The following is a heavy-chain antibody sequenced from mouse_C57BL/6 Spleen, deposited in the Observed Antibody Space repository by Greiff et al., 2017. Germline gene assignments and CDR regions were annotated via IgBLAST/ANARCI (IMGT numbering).Heavy chain of an antibody. D-gene: IGHD2-4*01. CDR2: IHPNSGST. J-gene: IGHJ1*03. CDR3: ARSYDYAGYFDV. CDR1: GYTFTSYW. Sequence: VQLQQPGAELVKPGASVKLSCKASGYTFTSYWMHWVKQRPGQGLEWIGMIHPNSGSTNYNEKFKSKATLTVDKSSSTAYMQLSSLTSEDSAVYYCARSYDYAGYFDVWGTGTTVTVSS. V-gene: IGHV1-64*01.